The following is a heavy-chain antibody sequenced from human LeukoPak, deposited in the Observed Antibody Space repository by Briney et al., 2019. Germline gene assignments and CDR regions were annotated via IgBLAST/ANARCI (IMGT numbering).Heavy chain of an antibody. Sequence: GESLKISCQGSGYSFSSYWIDWVRQMPGKGLEWLGTIHPGASETRYSPSYQGQVTISADKSISTAYLQWSSLQASDSATYYCARHESAATGVDVWGQGTTVTVSS. V-gene: IGHV5-51*01. J-gene: IGHJ6*02. CDR3: ARHESAATGVDV. D-gene: IGHD1-26*01. CDR2: IHPGASET. CDR1: GYSFSSYW.